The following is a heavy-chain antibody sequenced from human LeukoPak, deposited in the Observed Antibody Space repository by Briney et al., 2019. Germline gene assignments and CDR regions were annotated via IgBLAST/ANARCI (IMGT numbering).Heavy chain of an antibody. Sequence: PGGSLRLSCAASGFTFSSYAMHWVRQAPGKGLDWVAVISYDGSNKYYADSVKGRFTISRDSSKNTLYLQMNSLRAEDTAVYYCARAYCSGDTCYSATDWGQGTLVTVSS. D-gene: IGHD2-15*01. CDR1: GFTFSSYA. CDR3: ARAYCSGDTCYSATD. J-gene: IGHJ4*02. V-gene: IGHV3-30*04. CDR2: ISYDGSNK.